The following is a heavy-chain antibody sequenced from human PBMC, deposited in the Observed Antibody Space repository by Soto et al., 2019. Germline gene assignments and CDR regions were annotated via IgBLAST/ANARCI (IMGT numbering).Heavy chain of an antibody. V-gene: IGHV3-30-3*01. D-gene: IGHD1-26*01. Sequence: QVQLVESGGGVVQPGRSLRLSCAASGFTFSSYAMHWVRQAPGKGLEWVAVISYDGSNKYYADSVKGRFTISRDNSKNTLYLQMNSLRAEDTAVYYCARSELPDENYFDYWGQGTLVTVSS. J-gene: IGHJ4*02. CDR2: ISYDGSNK. CDR3: ARSELPDENYFDY. CDR1: GFTFSSYA.